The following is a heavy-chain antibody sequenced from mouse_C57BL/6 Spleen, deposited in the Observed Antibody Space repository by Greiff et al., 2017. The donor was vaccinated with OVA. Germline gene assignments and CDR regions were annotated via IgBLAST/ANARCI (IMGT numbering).Heavy chain of an antibody. V-gene: IGHV1-59*01. D-gene: IGHD1-1*01. CDR1: GYTFTSYW. CDR3: ARDPTTVVGGYFEV. CDR2: IDPSASYT. J-gene: IGHJ1*03. Sequence: QVQLKQPGAELVRPGTSVKLSCKASGYTFTSYWLHWVKQRPGQGLEWIGVIDPSASYTNYNQTFKGKATLTVDTSSSTAYMQLSSLTSEDSAVYYSARDPTTVVGGYFEVWGTGTTVTVSS.